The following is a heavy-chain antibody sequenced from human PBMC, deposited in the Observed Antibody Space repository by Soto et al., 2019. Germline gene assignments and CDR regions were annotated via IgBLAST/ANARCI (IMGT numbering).Heavy chain of an antibody. Sequence: EVQLVESGGGLVQPGGSLRLSCAASGFTFSSYSMNWVRQAPGKGLEWVSYISSSSSTIYYADSVKGRFTISRDNAKNSLYLKMNSLRDEDTAVYYCARAFGSSWLGALYYYYAMDVLGQGTTFTVSS. D-gene: IGHD6-13*01. CDR3: ARAFGSSWLGALYYYYAMDV. J-gene: IGHJ6*02. CDR2: ISSSSSTI. V-gene: IGHV3-48*02. CDR1: GFTFSSYS.